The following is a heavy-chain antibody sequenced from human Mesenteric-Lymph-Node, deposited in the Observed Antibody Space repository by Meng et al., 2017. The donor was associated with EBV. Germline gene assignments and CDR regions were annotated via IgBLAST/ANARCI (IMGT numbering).Heavy chain of an antibody. Sequence: QLRRPESGQGLVKPSETLSLMCTVSGGSISSASYYWGWIRQPPGKGLEWIGSIYYSGSTYYSPSLKSRVTISVDTSNNHFSLKLSSVTPADTAVYYCARHDSGTFGYYFDSWGQGSLVTVSS. J-gene: IGHJ4*02. CDR3: ARHDSGTFGYYFDS. CDR2: IYYSGST. V-gene: IGHV4-39*01. CDR1: GGSISSASYY. D-gene: IGHD1-26*01.